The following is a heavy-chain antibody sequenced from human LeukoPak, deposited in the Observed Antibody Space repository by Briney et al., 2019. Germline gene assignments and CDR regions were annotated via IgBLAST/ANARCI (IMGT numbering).Heavy chain of an antibody. J-gene: IGHJ4*02. V-gene: IGHV4-4*07. CDR1: GGSISSYY. CDR3: ARAGYYYATREYYFDY. CDR2: IYTSGST. D-gene: IGHD3-10*01. Sequence: SETLSLTCTVSGGSISSYYWSWIRQPAGKGLEWIGHIYTSGSTNYNPSLKSRVTMSVDTSKKQFSLKLSSVTAADTAVYYCARAGYYYATREYYFDYWDQGTLVTVSS.